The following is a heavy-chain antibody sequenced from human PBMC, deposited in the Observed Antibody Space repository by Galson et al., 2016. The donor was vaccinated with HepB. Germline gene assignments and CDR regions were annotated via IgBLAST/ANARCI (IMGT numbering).Heavy chain of an antibody. Sequence: SLRLSCAASGFVFSNFGSSWVRQAPGKGLEWVASISTERTTYYSDSVQGRFTISRDNSNNTLYLQMNGLRAEDTAVYYCAKERLVRRSFDHWGQGTLLTVSS. V-gene: IGHV3-23*01. D-gene: IGHD1-1*01. CDR1: GFVFSNFG. CDR2: ISTERTT. J-gene: IGHJ4*02. CDR3: AKERLVRRSFDH.